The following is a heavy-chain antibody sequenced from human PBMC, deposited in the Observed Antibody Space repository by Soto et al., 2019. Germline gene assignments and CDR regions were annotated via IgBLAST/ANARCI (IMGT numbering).Heavy chain of an antibody. CDR3: ARDFTSPNYYYYYGMDV. V-gene: IGHV1-69*08. CDR2: IIPILGIA. J-gene: IGHJ6*02. Sequence: QVQLVQSGAEVKKPGSSVKVSCKASGGTFSSYTISWVRQAPGQGLEWMGRIIPILGIANYAQKFQGRVTITADKSTSTAYMELSSLSSEDTAVYYCARDFTSPNYYYYYGMDVWGQGTTVTVSS. CDR1: GGTFSSYT.